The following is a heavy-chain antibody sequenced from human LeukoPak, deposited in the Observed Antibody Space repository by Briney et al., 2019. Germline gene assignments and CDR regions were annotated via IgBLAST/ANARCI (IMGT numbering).Heavy chain of an antibody. CDR2: IVVGSGST. CDR1: GFTFTSSA. D-gene: IGHD3-3*01. V-gene: IGHV1-58*01. CDR3: AADKGTYYDFWSGYWGQSDWFDP. Sequence: SVKVSCKASGFTFTSSAVQWVRQARGQRLEWIGWIVVGSGSTNYAQKFQERVTITRDVSTSTAYMELSSLRSEDTAVYYCAADKGTYYDFWSGYWGQSDWFDPWGQGTLVTVSS. J-gene: IGHJ5*02.